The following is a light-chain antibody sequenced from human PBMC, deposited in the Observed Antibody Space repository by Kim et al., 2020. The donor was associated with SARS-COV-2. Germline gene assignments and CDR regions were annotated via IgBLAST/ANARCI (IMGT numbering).Light chain of an antibody. CDR2: SNI. V-gene: IGLV1-44*01. J-gene: IGLJ2*01. CDR3: AAWDASMNGWV. Sequence: QSVLTQPPSASGSPGQRVTISCSGSSSNIGSNTVNWYQQLPGTAPKLLIYSNIQRPSGVPDRFSASTSGTSASLAISGLQSEDEADYYCAAWDASMNGWVFGGGTQLTVL. CDR1: SSNIGSNT.